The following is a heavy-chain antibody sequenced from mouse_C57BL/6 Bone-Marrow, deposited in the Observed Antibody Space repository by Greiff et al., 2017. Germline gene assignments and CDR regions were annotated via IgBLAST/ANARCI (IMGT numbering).Heavy chain of an antibody. CDR2: ISSGGSYT. Sequence: EVKLMESGGDLVKPGESLKLSCAASGFTFSSYGMSWVRQTPDKRLEWVATISSGGSYTYYPDSVKGRFTISRDNAKNTLYLQMSSLKSEDTAMNYCARLDYWGQGTTLTVSS. CDR3: ARLDY. J-gene: IGHJ2*01. V-gene: IGHV5-6*01. CDR1: GFTFSSYG.